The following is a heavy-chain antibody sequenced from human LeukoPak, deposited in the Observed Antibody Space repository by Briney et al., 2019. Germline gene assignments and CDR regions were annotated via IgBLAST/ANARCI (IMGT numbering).Heavy chain of an antibody. J-gene: IGHJ4*02. CDR3: AKDTDWAWILSDQGSY. CDR1: GFTFSSYG. D-gene: IGHD5-18*01. CDR2: IRYDGSNK. V-gene: IGHV3-30*02. Sequence: GSLRLSCAASGFTFSSYGMHWVRQAPGKGLEWVAFIRYDGSNKYYADSVKGRFTISRDNSKNTLYLQMNSLRAEDTAVYYCAKDTDWAWILSDQGSYWGQGTLVTVSS.